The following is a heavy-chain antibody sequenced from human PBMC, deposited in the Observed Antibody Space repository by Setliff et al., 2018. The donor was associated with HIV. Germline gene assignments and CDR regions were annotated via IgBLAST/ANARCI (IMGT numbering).Heavy chain of an antibody. J-gene: IGHJ4*02. CDR3: ARTRGRALLSYYFDS. CDR1: SGSINGYH. V-gene: IGHV4-59*01. Sequence: SETLSLTCGVSSGSINGYHWSWVRQAPGRGLEWIGYVSYSGSTSYNPSLTSRVIMSVDASRDQFSLKLSSVTAADTAVYYCARTRGRALLSYYFDSWGQGRLVTVSS. CDR2: VSYSGST.